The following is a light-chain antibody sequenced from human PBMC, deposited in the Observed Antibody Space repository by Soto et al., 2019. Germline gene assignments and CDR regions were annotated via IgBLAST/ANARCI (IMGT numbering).Light chain of an antibody. CDR2: KAS. CDR1: QSISSW. Sequence: DIQMTQSPSTLSASVGDRVTITGRASQSISSWLAWYQQKPGKAPKLLIYKASSLESGVPSRFSGSGSGREFTLTISSLQPDDFATYYCQQYDSYSRAFGQGTKVDIK. V-gene: IGKV1-5*03. CDR3: QQYDSYSRA. J-gene: IGKJ1*01.